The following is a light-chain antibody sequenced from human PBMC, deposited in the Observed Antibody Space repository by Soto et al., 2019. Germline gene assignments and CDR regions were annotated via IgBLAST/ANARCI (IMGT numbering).Light chain of an antibody. CDR1: SSDVGTYNL. Sequence: QSALPQPASVSGSPGQSITISCTGTSSDVGTYNLVSWYQQHPGKAPKLMIYEGTKRPSGVSNRFSGSKSGNTASLTISGLQAEDEADYYCCSYAGSSNYVVGTGTKVTVL. CDR3: CSYAGSSNYV. CDR2: EGT. V-gene: IGLV2-23*01. J-gene: IGLJ1*01.